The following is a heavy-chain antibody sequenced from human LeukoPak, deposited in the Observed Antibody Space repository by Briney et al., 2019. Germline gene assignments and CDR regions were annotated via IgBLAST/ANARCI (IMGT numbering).Heavy chain of an antibody. D-gene: IGHD3-9*01. J-gene: IGHJ6*02. CDR2: VDPEDGET. CDR1: GYTFTDYY. V-gene: IGHV1-69-2*01. CDR3: ARALSPYYDILTGVYYYYGMDV. Sequence: ASVKVSCKAFGYTFTDYYIHWVKEAPGKGLEWMGRVDPEDGETTYAEKFQGRVTITADTSTDTAYMELNNLRSEDTAVYYCARALSPYYDILTGVYYYYGMDVWGQGTTVTVSS.